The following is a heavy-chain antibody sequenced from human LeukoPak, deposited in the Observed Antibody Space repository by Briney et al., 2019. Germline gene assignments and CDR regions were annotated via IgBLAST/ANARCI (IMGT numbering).Heavy chain of an antibody. CDR1: GFTFSSYG. J-gene: IGHJ4*02. D-gene: IGHD5-24*01. Sequence: GGSLRLSCAASGFTFSSYGMHWVRQAPGKGLEWVAFIRYDGSNKYYADSVKGRFTISRDNSKNTLYLQMNSLRAEDTAVYYCARAVEMAFDYWGQGTLVTVSS. CDR2: IRYDGSNK. V-gene: IGHV3-30*02. CDR3: ARAVEMAFDY.